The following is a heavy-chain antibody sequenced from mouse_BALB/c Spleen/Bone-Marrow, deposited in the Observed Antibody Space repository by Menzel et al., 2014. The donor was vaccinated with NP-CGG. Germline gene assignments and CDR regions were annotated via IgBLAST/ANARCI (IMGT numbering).Heavy chain of an antibody. D-gene: IGHD2-10*02. CDR1: GFNIKDYY. CDR3: DAWVCVQY. J-gene: IGHJ2*02. Sequence: EVKLVESGAELVRSGASVKLSCTASGFNIKDYYMHWVKQRPEQGLEWIGWIDPENGDTEYAPKFQGKATMTADTSSNTASLQLSSLTSEDTAVYYCDAWVCVQYWGQRTSLTVSS. CDR2: IDPENGDT. V-gene: IGHV14-4*02.